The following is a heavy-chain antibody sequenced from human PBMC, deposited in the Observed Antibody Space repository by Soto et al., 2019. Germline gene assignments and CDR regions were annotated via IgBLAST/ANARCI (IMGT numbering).Heavy chain of an antibody. V-gene: IGHV4-38-2*01. CDR2: IYHSGST. Sequence: SETLSLTCEVSGYSISSGYYWGWIRQPPGKGLEWIGSIYHSGSTYYNPSLKSRVTISVDTSKNQFSVRLSSVTAADTAVYYCARGEHIVVVTAFDYWGQGTLVTVSS. CDR1: GYSISSGYY. D-gene: IGHD2-21*02. J-gene: IGHJ4*02. CDR3: ARGEHIVVVTAFDY.